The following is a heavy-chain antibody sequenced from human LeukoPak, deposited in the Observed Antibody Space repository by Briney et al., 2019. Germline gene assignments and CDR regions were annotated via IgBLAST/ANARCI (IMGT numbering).Heavy chain of an antibody. Sequence: SETLSLTCGVSGGSISSTSKYWGWIRQPPGKGLEWIGSIYYSGDTYYQPSLRSRVTISVDTSKNQFSLKLTSVTAADTAVYYCARSDYYYGASGSYFKTHFDYWGQGTLVTVSS. V-gene: IGHV4-39*01. CDR3: ARSDYYYGASGSYFKTHFDY. CDR1: GGSISSTSKY. J-gene: IGHJ4*02. CDR2: IYYSGDT. D-gene: IGHD3-10*01.